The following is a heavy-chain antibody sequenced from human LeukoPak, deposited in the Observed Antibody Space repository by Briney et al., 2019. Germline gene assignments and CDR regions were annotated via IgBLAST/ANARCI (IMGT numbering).Heavy chain of an antibody. CDR2: ISWNSGSI. CDR1: GFTFDDYA. J-gene: IGHJ4*02. Sequence: GGSLRLSCAASGFTFDDYAMHWVRQAPGKGLEWVSGISWNSGSIGYADSVKGRFTISRDNAKNSLYLQMNSLRAEDTALYYCAKGGGDGYKTKYYFDYWGQGTLVTVSS. CDR3: AKGGGDGYKTKYYFDY. V-gene: IGHV3-9*01. D-gene: IGHD5-24*01.